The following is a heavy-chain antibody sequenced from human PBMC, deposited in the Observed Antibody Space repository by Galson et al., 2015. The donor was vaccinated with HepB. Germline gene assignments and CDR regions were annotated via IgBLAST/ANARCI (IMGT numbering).Heavy chain of an antibody. CDR2: FRSKALNYAA. D-gene: IGHD6-19*01. J-gene: IGHJ4*02. CDR3: VRSGDFSGYSSR. Sequence: SLRLSCAAYGFTFSGPASHWVRQASGKGPEWSGHFRSKALNYAAFYVPSLKGWFIISSDDSKNMAYLHMRSLKTDDTAVYYCVRSGDFSGYSSRWGQGTLVTVSS. V-gene: IGHV3-73*01. CDR1: GFTFSGPA.